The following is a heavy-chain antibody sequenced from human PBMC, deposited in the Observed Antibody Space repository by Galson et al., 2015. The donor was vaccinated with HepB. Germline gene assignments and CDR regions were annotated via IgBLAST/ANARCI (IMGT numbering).Heavy chain of an antibody. J-gene: IGHJ4*02. D-gene: IGHD6-13*01. CDR1: GGTFSRYT. Sequence: SVKVSCKASGGTFSRYTISWVRQAPGQGLEWLGGITPLFGTAKYAQKFQGRVTITADESTSTAYVELRSLKSDDTAVYYCAREGIAAATNPVDYWGQGTLVTVSS. CDR3: AREGIAAATNPVDY. V-gene: IGHV1-69*13. CDR2: ITPLFGTA.